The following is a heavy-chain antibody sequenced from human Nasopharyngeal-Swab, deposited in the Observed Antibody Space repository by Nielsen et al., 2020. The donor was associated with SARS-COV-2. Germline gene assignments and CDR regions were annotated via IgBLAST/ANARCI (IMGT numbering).Heavy chain of an antibody. CDR1: GFTFSSYA. Sequence: GGSLRLSCAASGFTFSSYAMHWVRQAPGKGLEWVAVISYDGSNKYYADSVKGRFTISRDNSKNTLYLQMNSLRAEDTAVYYCAKQPAADYGMDVWGQGTTVTVSS. J-gene: IGHJ6*02. D-gene: IGHD2-2*01. CDR3: AKQPAADYGMDV. CDR2: ISYDGSNK. V-gene: IGHV3-30-3*02.